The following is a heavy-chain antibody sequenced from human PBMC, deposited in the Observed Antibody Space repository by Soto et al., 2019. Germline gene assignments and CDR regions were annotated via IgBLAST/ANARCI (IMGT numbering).Heavy chain of an antibody. CDR3: ARATFNYGPTRGYYFDY. J-gene: IGHJ4*02. CDR2: INHSGSA. D-gene: IGHD3-10*01. CDR1: GGSFSGYY. V-gene: IGHV4-34*01. Sequence: QVQLQQWGAGLLKPSETLSLTCGVSGGSFSGYYWTWLRQPPGKGLEWIGEINHSGSANYNPSLKSRVTISVDTSRDQFSLKLTSVTAADTAVYYCARATFNYGPTRGYYFDYWGQGNLVTVSS.